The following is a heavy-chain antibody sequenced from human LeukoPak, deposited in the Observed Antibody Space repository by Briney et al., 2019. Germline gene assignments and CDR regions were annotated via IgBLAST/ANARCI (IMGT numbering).Heavy chain of an antibody. CDR2: IHYSGST. V-gene: IGHV4-59*01. D-gene: IGHD3-10*01. J-gene: IGHJ6*03. CDR1: GGSISSYY. CDR3: ARVEEGYGSGRRENYYYYYMDV. Sequence: PSETLSLTCTVSGGSISSYYWSWVRQPPGKGLEWIGYIHYSGSTNYSPSLKSRVTISVDTSKNQFSLKLSCVTAADTAVYYCARVEEGYGSGRRENYYYYYMDVWGKGTTVTISS.